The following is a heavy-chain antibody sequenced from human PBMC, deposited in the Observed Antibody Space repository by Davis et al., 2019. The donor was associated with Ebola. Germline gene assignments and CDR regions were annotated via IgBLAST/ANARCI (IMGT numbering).Heavy chain of an antibody. CDR1: GFTFSSYW. Sequence: GESLKISCAASGFTFSSYWMHWARQAPGKGLVWVSRINSDGSSTSYADSVKGRFTISRDNAKNTLYLQMNSLRAEDTAVYYCARVSSGWSTFDYWGQETLVTVSS. CDR3: ARVSSGWSTFDY. J-gene: IGHJ4*02. D-gene: IGHD6-19*01. V-gene: IGHV3-74*01. CDR2: INSDGSST.